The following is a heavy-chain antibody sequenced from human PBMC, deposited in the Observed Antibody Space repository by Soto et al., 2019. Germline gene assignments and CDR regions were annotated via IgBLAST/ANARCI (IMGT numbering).Heavy chain of an antibody. CDR2: IWYDGSNK. J-gene: IGHJ4*02. CDR3: ARGTSNYYDSSGDFDY. V-gene: IGHV3-33*01. Sequence: GGSLRLSCAASGFTFSSYGMHWVRQAPGKGLEWVAVIWYDGSNKYYADSVKGRFTISRDKSKNTLYLQMNSLRAEDTAVYYCARGTSNYYDSSGDFDYWGQGTLVTVSS. D-gene: IGHD3-22*01. CDR1: GFTFSSYG.